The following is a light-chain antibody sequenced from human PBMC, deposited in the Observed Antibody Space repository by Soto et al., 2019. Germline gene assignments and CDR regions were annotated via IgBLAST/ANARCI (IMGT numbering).Light chain of an antibody. Sequence: QSVLTQPASVSGSPGQSITISCTGTSSDIGGHNFVSWYQQHPGRAPKLMIYDVRNRPSGVSNRFSGSKSANTASLVISGLQAEDEADYYCSSYSSSDNLVFGGGTKVTVL. CDR2: DVR. J-gene: IGLJ2*01. V-gene: IGLV2-14*03. CDR3: SSYSSSDNLV. CDR1: SSDIGGHNF.